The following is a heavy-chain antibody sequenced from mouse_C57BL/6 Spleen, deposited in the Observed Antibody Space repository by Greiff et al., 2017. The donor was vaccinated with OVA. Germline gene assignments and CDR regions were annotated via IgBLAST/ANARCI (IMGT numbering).Heavy chain of an antibody. V-gene: IGHV1-26*01. Sequence: VQLQQSGPELVKPGASVKISCKASGYTFTDYYMNWVKQSHGKSLEWIGDINPNNGGTSYNQKFKGKATLTVDKSSSTAYMELRSLTSEDSAVYYCARDDAYWGQGTLVTVSA. CDR1: GYTFTDYY. D-gene: IGHD2-12*01. J-gene: IGHJ3*01. CDR3: ARDDAY. CDR2: INPNNGGT.